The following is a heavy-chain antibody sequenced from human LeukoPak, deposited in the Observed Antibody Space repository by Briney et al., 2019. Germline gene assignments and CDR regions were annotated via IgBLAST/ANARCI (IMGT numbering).Heavy chain of an antibody. V-gene: IGHV4-59*01. D-gene: IGHD3-16*02. J-gene: IGHJ4*02. CDR3: ARYSLYDYVWGSHRQTFAFDY. Sequence: SETLSLTCTVSDGSISSYYWSWVRQPPEKGLEWIGYIYYSGSTNYNPSLKSRVTISVDTSKNQFSLKLSSVTAADTAVYYCARYSLYDYVWGSHRQTFAFDYWGQGSLVTVSS. CDR1: DGSISSYY. CDR2: IYYSGST.